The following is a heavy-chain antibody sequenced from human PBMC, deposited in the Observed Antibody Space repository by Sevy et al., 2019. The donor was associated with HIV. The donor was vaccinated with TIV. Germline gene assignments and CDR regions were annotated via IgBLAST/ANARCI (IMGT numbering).Heavy chain of an antibody. CDR1: GFTFSSYG. V-gene: IGHV3-30*02. CDR2: IRYDGSNK. CDR3: AKEIRPDSSSWDQYYYYYGMDV. D-gene: IGHD6-13*01. Sequence: GGSLRLSCAASGFTFSSYGMHWVRQAPGNGLEWVAFIRYDGSNKYYADSVKGRFTISRDNSKNTLYLQMNSLRAEDTAVYYCAKEIRPDSSSWDQYYYYYGMDVWGQGTTVTVSS. J-gene: IGHJ6*02.